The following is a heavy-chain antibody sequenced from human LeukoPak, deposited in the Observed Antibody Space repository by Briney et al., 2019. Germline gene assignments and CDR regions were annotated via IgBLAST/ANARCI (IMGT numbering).Heavy chain of an antibody. CDR2: IIPIFGTA. CDR3: ARGGRVGYSSGWYPGY. CDR1: GGTFSSYA. V-gene: IGHV1-69*05. Sequence: SVKVSCKASGGTFSSYAISWVRQAPGQGLEWMGGIIPIFGTANYAQKFQGRVTITTDESTSTAYMELSSLRSEDTAVYYCARGGRVGYSSGWYPGYWGQGTLVTVSS. D-gene: IGHD6-19*01. J-gene: IGHJ4*02.